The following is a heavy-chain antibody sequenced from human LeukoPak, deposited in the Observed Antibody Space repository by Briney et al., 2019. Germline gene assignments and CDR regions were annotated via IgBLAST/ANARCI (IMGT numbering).Heavy chain of an antibody. Sequence: SGTLSFTCAVSGGSISSSNWWSWVRQPPGEGLEWIGEIYHSGSTNYNPSLKSRVTISVDKSKNQFSLKLSSVTAADTAVYYCARAKKYCSSTSCYAGGRFDPWGQGTLVTVSS. J-gene: IGHJ5*02. CDR1: GGSISSSNW. V-gene: IGHV4-4*02. D-gene: IGHD2-2*01. CDR3: ARAKKYCSSTSCYAGGRFDP. CDR2: IYHSGST.